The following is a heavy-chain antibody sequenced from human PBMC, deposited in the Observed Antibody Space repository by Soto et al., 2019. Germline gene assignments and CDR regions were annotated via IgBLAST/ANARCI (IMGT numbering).Heavy chain of an antibody. CDR3: AKVYFGESDGFDI. D-gene: IGHD3-16*01. Sequence: VNLLESGGGLVQSGGSLRLSCAASGFTFSNFAMSWVRQAPRRGLEWVSEITASGRTPSYADSVKGRFTISKDESKNTLYLQMNSLRADDTALYYCAKVYFGESDGFDIWGQGTMVTVSS. J-gene: IGHJ3*02. CDR1: GFTFSNFA. CDR2: ITASGRTP. V-gene: IGHV3-23*01.